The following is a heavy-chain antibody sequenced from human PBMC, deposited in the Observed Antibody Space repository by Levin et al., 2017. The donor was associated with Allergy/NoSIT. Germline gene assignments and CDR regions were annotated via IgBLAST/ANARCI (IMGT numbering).Heavy chain of an antibody. CDR2: IYSGGST. D-gene: IGHD4-17*01. J-gene: IGHJ4*02. CDR3: ASESTAHDDGDYLRY. CDR1: GFSVSSNY. V-gene: IGHV3-53*01. Sequence: GGSLRLSCAASGFSVSSNYMSWVRQAPGKGLEWVSVIYSGGSTYYADSVKGRFTISRDNSKNTLYLQMNSLRAEDTAVYYCASESTAHDDGDYLRYWGQGTLVTVSS.